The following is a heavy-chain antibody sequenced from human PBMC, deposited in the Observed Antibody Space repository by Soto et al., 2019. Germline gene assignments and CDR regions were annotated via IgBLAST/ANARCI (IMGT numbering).Heavy chain of an antibody. CDR1: GLTFTSSA. J-gene: IGHJ6*02. CDR2: IVVGSGNT. CDR3: AAERASAGYGMDV. V-gene: IGHV1-58*01. Sequence: GASVKVSFKACGLTFTSSAVQWLRQARGQRLEWIGWIVVGSGNTNYAQKFQERVTITRDMSTSTAYMELSSLRSEDTAVYYCAAERASAGYGMDVWGQGTTVTVSS. D-gene: IGHD2-2*01.